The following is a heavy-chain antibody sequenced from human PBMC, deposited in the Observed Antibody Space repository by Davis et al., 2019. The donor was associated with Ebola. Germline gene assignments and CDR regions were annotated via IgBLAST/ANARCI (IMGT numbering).Heavy chain of an antibody. CDR3: AGGKSIVVVPSSYYFDY. CDR2: INHSGST. V-gene: IGHV4-34*01. Sequence: PSETLSLTCAVYGGSFSGYYWSWIRQPPGKGLEWIGEINHSGSTNSNPSLKSRVTISVDTSKNQFSLKLNSVTAPDTAVYYCAGGKSIVVVPSSYYFDYWGQGTLVTVSS. CDR1: GGSFSGYY. J-gene: IGHJ4*02. D-gene: IGHD2-2*01.